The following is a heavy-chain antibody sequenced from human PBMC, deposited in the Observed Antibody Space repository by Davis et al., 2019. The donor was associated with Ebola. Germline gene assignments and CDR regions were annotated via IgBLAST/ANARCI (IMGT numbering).Heavy chain of an antibody. V-gene: IGHV3-48*04. CDR2: ISSSSSTI. Sequence: GGSLRLSCAASGFTFSSYSMNWVRQAPGKGLEWVSYISSSSSTIYYADSVKGRFTISRDNAKNSLYLQMNSLRAEDTAVYYCARSLRQPTARRGYYYYGMDVWGQGTTVTVSS. J-gene: IGHJ6*02. CDR3: ARSLRQPTARRGYYYYGMDV. D-gene: IGHD1-14*01. CDR1: GFTFSSYS.